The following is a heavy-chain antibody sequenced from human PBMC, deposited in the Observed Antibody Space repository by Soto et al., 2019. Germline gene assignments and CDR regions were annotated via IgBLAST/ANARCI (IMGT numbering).Heavy chain of an antibody. J-gene: IGHJ5*02. D-gene: IGHD1-20*01. CDR2: IYYSGST. V-gene: IGHV4-31*03. CDR1: GGSISSGGYY. Sequence: SETLSLTCTVSGGSISSGGYYWSWIRQHPGKGLEWIGYIYYSGSTYYNPSLKSRVTISVDTSKNQFSLKLSSVTAADTAVYYCARDAGYNWNDRVLWFDPWGQGTLVTVSS. CDR3: ARDAGYNWNDRVLWFDP.